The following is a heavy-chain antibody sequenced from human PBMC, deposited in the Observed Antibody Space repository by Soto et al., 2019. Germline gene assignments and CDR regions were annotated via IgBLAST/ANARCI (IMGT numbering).Heavy chain of an antibody. Sequence: QVQLVQSGAEVKKPGSSVKVSCKASGGTFSSYTISWVRQAPGQGPEWMGRIIPILGIANYAQKFQGRVTITADKSTSTAYMELSSLRSEDTAVYYCAIAYYDILTGYPGDAFDIWGQGTMVTVSS. J-gene: IGHJ3*02. V-gene: IGHV1-69*02. CDR1: GGTFSSYT. CDR3: AIAYYDILTGYPGDAFDI. D-gene: IGHD3-9*01. CDR2: IIPILGIA.